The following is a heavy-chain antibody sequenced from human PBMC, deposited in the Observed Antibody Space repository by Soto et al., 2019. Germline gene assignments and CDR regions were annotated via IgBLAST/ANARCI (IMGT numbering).Heavy chain of an antibody. CDR3: ARYSNNWFQTEGMDV. CDR1: VDSITTYY. Sequence: SGNLSLTCTVSVDSITTYYWSWIRQPAGKGLEWIGRIDTSGNTNYNPSLKSRVTMSVDTSKKQFSLKLTSVTAADTAVYYCARYSNNWFQTEGMDVWGQGTTVT. D-gene: IGHD6-13*01. CDR2: IDTSGNT. J-gene: IGHJ6*02. V-gene: IGHV4-4*07.